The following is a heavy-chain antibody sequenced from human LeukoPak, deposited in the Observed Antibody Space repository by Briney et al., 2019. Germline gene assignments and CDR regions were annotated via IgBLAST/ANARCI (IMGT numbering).Heavy chain of an antibody. CDR1: GFTFSSYN. D-gene: IGHD5-24*01. V-gene: IGHV3-21*01. Sequence: PGGSLRLSCAASGFTFSSYNMKWVRQAPGKGLEWVSSISTSSSYIYYADSVKGRFTISRDNAKNSLNLQMNSLRVEDTAVYYCARGDKRDYWGQGTLVTVSS. CDR3: ARGDKRDY. J-gene: IGHJ4*02. CDR2: ISTSSSYI.